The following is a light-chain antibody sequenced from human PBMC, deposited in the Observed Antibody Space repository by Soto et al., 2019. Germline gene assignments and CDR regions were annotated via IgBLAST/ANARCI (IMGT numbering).Light chain of an antibody. CDR3: QQYNNWPPYT. V-gene: IGKV3-15*01. Sequence: EIVMTQSPATLSVSPGERATLSCRASQSVSSNLAWYQQKPGQAPRLLIYGASTRASGIPARFSGSGSGTEFSITISSLQLEDFSVYYCQQYNNWPPYTFGQGTKLEIK. J-gene: IGKJ2*01. CDR2: GAS. CDR1: QSVSSN.